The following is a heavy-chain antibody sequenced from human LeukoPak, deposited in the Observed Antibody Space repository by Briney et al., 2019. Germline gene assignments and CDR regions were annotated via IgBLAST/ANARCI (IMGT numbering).Heavy chain of an antibody. V-gene: IGHV1-8*01. CDR3: ARVPTIAAAGLNWFDP. CDR1: GYTFTSYD. CDR2: MNPNSGNT. D-gene: IGHD6-13*01. J-gene: IGHJ5*02. Sequence: ASVKVSCKASGYTFTSYDINWVRQATGQGLEWMGWMNPNSGNTGYAQKFQGRVTMTRNTSISTAYMELSSLRSEDTAVYYCARVPTIAAAGLNWFDPWGQGTLVTVSS.